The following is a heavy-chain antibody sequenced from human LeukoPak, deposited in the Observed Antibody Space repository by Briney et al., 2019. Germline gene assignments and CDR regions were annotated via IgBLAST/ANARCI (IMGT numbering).Heavy chain of an antibody. CDR2: INHSGST. D-gene: IGHD1-26*01. V-gene: IGHV4-34*01. Sequence: SETLSLTCAVYGGSFSGYYWSWIRQPPGKGLEWIGEINHSGSTNYNPSLKSRVTISVDTSKNQFSLKLSSVTAADTAVYYCARGAIYEWELPVYFDYWGQGTLVTVSS. J-gene: IGHJ4*02. CDR1: GGSFSGYY. CDR3: ARGAIYEWELPVYFDY.